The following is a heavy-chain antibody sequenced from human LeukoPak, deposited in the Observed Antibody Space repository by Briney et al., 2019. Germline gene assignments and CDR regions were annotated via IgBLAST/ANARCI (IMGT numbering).Heavy chain of an antibody. CDR1: GFTFSKSW. D-gene: IGHD3-3*01. J-gene: IGHJ4*02. CDR2: IKTDGSET. Sequence: RGSLRLSCAASGFTFSKSWMTWVRQAPGKGLEWVANIKTDGSETYYVDSVMGRFTNSRDSAKNSVYLQMNSLRAEDTAVYYCARDRSISGVVTIDFWGQGTLVSVSS. CDR3: ARDRSISGVVTIDF. V-gene: IGHV3-7*01.